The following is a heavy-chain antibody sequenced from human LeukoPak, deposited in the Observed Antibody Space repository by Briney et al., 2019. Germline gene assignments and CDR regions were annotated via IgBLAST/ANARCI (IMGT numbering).Heavy chain of an antibody. CDR2: IIPILGIA. D-gene: IGHD3-10*01. CDR3: ARDGIEYGSGNFYSIGIDV. J-gene: IGHJ6*02. V-gene: IGHV1-69*04. CDR1: GGTFSSYA. Sequence: SVTVSCQASGGTFSSYANSWVRQAPGQGLEWVGRIIPILGIANYAQKFHGRVTITADKSTSTAYIELSSLRSDDTAVYYCARDGIEYGSGNFYSIGIDVWGQGTTVTVSS.